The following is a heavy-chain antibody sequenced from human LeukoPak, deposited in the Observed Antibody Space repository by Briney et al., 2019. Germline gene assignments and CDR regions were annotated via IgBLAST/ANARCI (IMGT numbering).Heavy chain of an antibody. CDR2: ISGSGGST. CDR1: GFTFSSYA. J-gene: IGHJ4*02. V-gene: IGHV3-23*01. Sequence: GGSLRLSCAASGFTFSSYAMSWVRQAPGKGLEWVSAISGSGGSTYYADSVKGRFAISRDNSKNTLYLQMNSLRAEDTAVYYCAKDLRMVAVSTNRDYWGQGTLVTVSS. CDR3: AKDLRMVAVSTNRDY. D-gene: IGHD6-19*01.